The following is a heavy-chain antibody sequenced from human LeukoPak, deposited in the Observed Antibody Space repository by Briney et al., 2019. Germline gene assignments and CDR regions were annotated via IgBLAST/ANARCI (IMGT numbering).Heavy chain of an antibody. D-gene: IGHD3-10*01. CDR3: ARSSRGTYYPFDY. Sequence: PSETLSLTCTVSGGSISSYYWSWIRQPPGMGLEWIGYIYYSGGTNYKPSLKSRVTISVDTSKNQFSLKLSSVTAADTAVYYCARSSRGTYYPFDYWGQGTLVTVSS. CDR1: GGSISSYY. J-gene: IGHJ4*02. CDR2: IYYSGGT. V-gene: IGHV4-59*08.